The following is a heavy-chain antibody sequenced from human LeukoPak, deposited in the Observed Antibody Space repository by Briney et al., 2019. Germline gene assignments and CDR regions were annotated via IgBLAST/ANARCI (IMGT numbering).Heavy chain of an antibody. CDR3: ARSCPRGSGGSCYLDY. D-gene: IGHD2-15*01. Sequence: QPGGSLRLSCAASGFPFSSYGMHWVRQAPGKGLEWVALIWYDGSNLYYADSVKGRFTISRDNSKNTLYLQMNSLRAEDTAVYYCARSCPRGSGGSCYLDYWGQGTLVTVSS. CDR1: GFPFSSYG. CDR2: IWYDGSNL. J-gene: IGHJ4*02. V-gene: IGHV3-33*01.